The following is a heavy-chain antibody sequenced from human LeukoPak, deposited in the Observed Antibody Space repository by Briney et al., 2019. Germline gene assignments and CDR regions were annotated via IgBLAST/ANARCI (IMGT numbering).Heavy chain of an antibody. CDR3: ARVLVGGPISPDGY. J-gene: IGHJ4*02. CDR1: GYTFTSYG. V-gene: IGHV1-18*01. Sequence: ASVKVSCKASGYTFTSYGISWVRQAPGQGPEWMGWISAYNGNTNYAQKLQGRVTMTTDTSTSTAYMELRSLRSDDTAVYYCARVLVGGPISPDGYWGQGTLVTVSS. CDR2: ISAYNGNT. D-gene: IGHD4-23*01.